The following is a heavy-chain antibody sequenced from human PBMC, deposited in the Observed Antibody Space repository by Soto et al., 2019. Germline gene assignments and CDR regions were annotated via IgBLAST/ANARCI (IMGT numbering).Heavy chain of an antibody. D-gene: IGHD1-1*01. Sequence: SETLSLTCTVSGGSISSYYWSWIRQPPGKGQEWIGYIYYSGSTNYNPSLKSRVTISVDTSKNQFSLKLSSVTAADTAVYYCARGPTTGGYYYGMDVWGQGTTVTVSS. CDR3: ARGPTTGGYYYGMDV. CDR2: IYYSGST. J-gene: IGHJ6*02. V-gene: IGHV4-59*01. CDR1: GGSISSYY.